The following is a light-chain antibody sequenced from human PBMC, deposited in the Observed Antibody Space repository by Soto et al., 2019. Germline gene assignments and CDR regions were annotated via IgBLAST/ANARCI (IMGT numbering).Light chain of an antibody. Sequence: QSALTQPPSASGSPGQSVTISCTGTSSDVGAYNYVSWYQQHPGKAPKLMIYDVSKRPSGVPYRFSGSKSGNAASLTVSGLQGEDEADYYCTSYAGSNNLVFAGGTKLTVL. V-gene: IGLV2-8*01. CDR1: SSDVGAYNY. CDR3: TSYAGSNNLV. J-gene: IGLJ3*02. CDR2: DVS.